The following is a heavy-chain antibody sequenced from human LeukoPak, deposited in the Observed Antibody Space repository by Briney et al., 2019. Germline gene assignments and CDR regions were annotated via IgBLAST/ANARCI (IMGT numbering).Heavy chain of an antibody. CDR2: IYHSGST. CDR1: GYSISSGYY. V-gene: IGHV4-38-2*02. J-gene: IGHJ4*02. Sequence: SETLSLTCAVSGYSISSGYYWGWIRQPPGKGLEWIGSIYHSGSTYYIPSLKSRVTISVDTSKNQFSLKLRSVTAADTAVYYCARDYGDYRFDYWGQGTLVTVSS. D-gene: IGHD4-11*01. CDR3: ARDYGDYRFDY.